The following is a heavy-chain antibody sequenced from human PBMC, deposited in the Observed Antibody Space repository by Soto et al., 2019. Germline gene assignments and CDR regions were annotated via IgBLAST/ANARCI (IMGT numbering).Heavy chain of an antibody. J-gene: IGHJ4*02. Sequence: PSETLSLTCTVSGGSISSYYWSWIRQPPGKGLEWIGYIYYSGSTNYNPSLKSRVTISVDTSKNQFSLRLSSVTAADAAVYFCARLDGYDHYLDYCGQGALVTVSS. D-gene: IGHD5-12*01. CDR2: IYYSGST. CDR1: GGSISSYY. CDR3: ARLDGYDHYLDY. V-gene: IGHV4-59*08.